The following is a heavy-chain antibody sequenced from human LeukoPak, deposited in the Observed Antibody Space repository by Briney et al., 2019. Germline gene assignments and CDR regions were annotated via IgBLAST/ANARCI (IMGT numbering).Heavy chain of an antibody. J-gene: IGHJ4*02. V-gene: IGHV4-59*01. D-gene: IGHD3-9*01. CDR3: ARGAGTRILTGYYY. CDR2: IYYDGST. Sequence: SETLSLTCTVSGGTISSYYWSWILQPPGKGLEWIGYIYYDGSTNYNSSLKSRVTISVDTSKNQFSLNLSSVTAADTAVYYCARGAGTRILTGYYYWGQGTLVTVSS. CDR1: GGTISSYY.